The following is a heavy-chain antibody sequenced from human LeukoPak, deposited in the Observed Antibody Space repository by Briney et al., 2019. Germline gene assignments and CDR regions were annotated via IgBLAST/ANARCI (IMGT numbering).Heavy chain of an antibody. CDR1: GITFSNAW. Sequence: PGGSLGLSCAASGITFSNAWMIWVRQAPGKGLEWVGRIKSKIDGGTTEYAAPVKGRFTISRDESKNTLYLQMNSLKTEDTAVYYCTTDSRHLFDYWGQGTLVTVSS. CDR3: TTDSRHLFDY. J-gene: IGHJ4*02. V-gene: IGHV3-15*01. CDR2: IKSKIDGGTT.